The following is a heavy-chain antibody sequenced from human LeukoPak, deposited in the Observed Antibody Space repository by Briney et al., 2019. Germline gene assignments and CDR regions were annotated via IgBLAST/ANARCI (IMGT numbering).Heavy chain of an antibody. CDR1: GFTFSNAW. CDR3: TTVSTYYYDSSGFFDY. CDR2: IKGKTDGGTT. Sequence: GGSLRLSCAASGFTFSNAWMSWVRQAPGKGLEWVGRIKGKTDGGTTDYAAPVKGRFTISRDDSKNTLYLQMNSLKTEDTAVYYCTTVSTYYYDSSGFFDYWGQGTLVTVSS. D-gene: IGHD3-22*01. V-gene: IGHV3-15*01. J-gene: IGHJ4*02.